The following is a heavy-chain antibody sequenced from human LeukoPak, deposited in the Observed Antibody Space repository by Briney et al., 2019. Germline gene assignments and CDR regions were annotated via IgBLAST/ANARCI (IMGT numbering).Heavy chain of an antibody. CDR3: ARGRSYFDY. Sequence: SETLSLTCTVSGGSISSYYWNWIRQPPGKGLERIGHIYYSGSTNYNPSLKTRVTISVDTSKNQFSLKLSSVTAADAAVYYCARGRSYFDYWGQGTLVTVSS. J-gene: IGHJ4*02. V-gene: IGHV4-59*01. CDR1: GGSISSYY. CDR2: IYYSGST.